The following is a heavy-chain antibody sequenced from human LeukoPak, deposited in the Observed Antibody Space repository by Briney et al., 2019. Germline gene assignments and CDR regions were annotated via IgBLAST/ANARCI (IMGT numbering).Heavy chain of an antibody. J-gene: IGHJ4*02. V-gene: IGHV4-59*01. CDR3: ARDFRGGYYSN. CDR1: GGSISSYY. CDR2: IYYSGST. Sequence: SETLPLTCTVSGGSISSYYWSWIRQPPGKGLEWIGYIYYSGSTNYNPSLKSRVTISVDTSKNQFSLKLSSVTAADTAVYYCARDFRGGYYSNWGQGTLVTVSS. D-gene: IGHD3-22*01.